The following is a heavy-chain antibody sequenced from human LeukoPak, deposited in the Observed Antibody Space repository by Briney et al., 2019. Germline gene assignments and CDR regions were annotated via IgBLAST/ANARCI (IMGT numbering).Heavy chain of an antibody. D-gene: IGHD3-10*01. V-gene: IGHV4-39*01. CDR2: IYYSGST. CDR1: GGSISSNSYY. J-gene: IGHJ4*02. Sequence: PSETLSLTCAVSGGSISSNSYYWGWIRQPPGKGLEWIGSIYYSGSTYYNPSLKSRVTISVDTSKNQFSLKLSSVTAADTAVYYCARGSTMVRGVPDYWGQGTLVTVSS. CDR3: ARGSTMVRGVPDY.